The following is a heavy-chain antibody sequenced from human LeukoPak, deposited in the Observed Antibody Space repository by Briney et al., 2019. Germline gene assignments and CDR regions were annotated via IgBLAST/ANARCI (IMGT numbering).Heavy chain of an antibody. CDR3: ARESERAYYDFWSGYPTFDY. D-gene: IGHD3-3*01. CDR2: ISAYNGNT. CDR1: GYTFTSYG. J-gene: IGHJ4*02. V-gene: IGHV1-18*01. Sequence: APVKVSCKPSGYTFTSYGISWVRQAPGQGLEWMGWISAYNGNTNYAQKLQGRVTMTTDTSTSTAYMELRSLRSDDTAVYYCARESERAYYDFWSGYPTFDYWGQGTLVTVSS.